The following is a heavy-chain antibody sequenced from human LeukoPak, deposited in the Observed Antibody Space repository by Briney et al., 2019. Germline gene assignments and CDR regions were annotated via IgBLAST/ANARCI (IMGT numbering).Heavy chain of an antibody. Sequence: GGSLRLSCAASGFTFSSYAMHWVRQAPGKGLEWVAVISYDGSNKYYADSVKGRLTISRDNSKNTLYLQMNSLRAEDTAVYYCARKWSRIFDYWGQGTLVTVSS. CDR3: ARKWSRIFDY. V-gene: IGHV3-30-3*01. D-gene: IGHD2-15*01. CDR1: GFTFSSYA. J-gene: IGHJ4*02. CDR2: ISYDGSNK.